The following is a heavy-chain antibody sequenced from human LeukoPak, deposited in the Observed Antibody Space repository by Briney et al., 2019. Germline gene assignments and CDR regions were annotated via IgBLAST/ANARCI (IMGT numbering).Heavy chain of an antibody. CDR1: GFTVSRDY. J-gene: IGHJ5*02. CDR2: IYSDGTT. CDR3: ARAIHGAT. Sequence: PGGSLRLSCAASGFTVSRDYMSWVRQAPGKGLEWVSFIYSDGTTFYADSVKGRFTISRDNSENTLYLQMDSLRAEDTAVYYCARAIHGATWGQGTLVTVSS. D-gene: IGHD3-10*01. V-gene: IGHV3-66*01.